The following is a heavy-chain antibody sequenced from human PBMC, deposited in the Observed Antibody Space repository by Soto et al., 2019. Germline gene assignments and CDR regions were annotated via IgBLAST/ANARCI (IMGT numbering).Heavy chain of an antibody. Sequence: SETLSLTCTVSGGSISGYYWTWIRQPPGKGLEWIGYIYNSGSTNYNPSLKSRVTISIETSKRQFSLKLASVTAADTAVYYCARGFGIVTTSLVVWFESWGQGTMVTVSS. J-gene: IGHJ5*01. CDR2: IYNSGST. D-gene: IGHD1-1*01. CDR1: GGSISGYY. CDR3: ARGFGIVTTSLVVWFES. V-gene: IGHV4-59*01.